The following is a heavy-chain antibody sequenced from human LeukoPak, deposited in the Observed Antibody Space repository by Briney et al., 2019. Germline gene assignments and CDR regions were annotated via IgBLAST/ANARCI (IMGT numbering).Heavy chain of an antibody. V-gene: IGHV4-4*07. Sequence: PSETLSLTCTVSGGSISSYYWSWIRQPAGKGLEWIGRIYTSGSTNYNPSLKSRVTMSVDTPKNQFSLKLSSVTAADTAMYYCARDGSTGTFDYWGQGTLVTVSS. CDR3: ARDGSTGTFDY. CDR2: IYTSGST. J-gene: IGHJ4*02. D-gene: IGHD1-1*01. CDR1: GGSISSYY.